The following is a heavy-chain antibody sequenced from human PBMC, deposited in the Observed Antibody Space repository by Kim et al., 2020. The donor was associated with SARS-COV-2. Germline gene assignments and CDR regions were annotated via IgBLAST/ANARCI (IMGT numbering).Heavy chain of an antibody. V-gene: IGHV1-69*13. CDR2: TIPIFGTT. J-gene: IGHJ6*02. CDR3: AGADVVPAAIMKVSYYGMDV. CDR1: GGTFRKYA. Sequence: SVKVSCKASGGTFRKYAISWVRQAPGQGLEWMGGTIPIFGTTHFAQKFQDRVTITADESSSTAYMEVSSLTSEDTAVYYCAGADVVPAAIMKVSYYGMDVWGQGTTVTVSS. D-gene: IGHD2-2*02.